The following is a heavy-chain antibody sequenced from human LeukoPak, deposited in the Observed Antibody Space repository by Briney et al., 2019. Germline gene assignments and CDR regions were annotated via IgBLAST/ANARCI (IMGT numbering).Heavy chain of an antibody. V-gene: IGHV3-74*01. CDR3: ATDRGYSFDY. D-gene: IGHD5-18*01. CDR2: IYSDGSGI. J-gene: IGHJ4*02. Sequence: PGVSLRLSCAASGFTFSNFWMHWVREAPGKGLVWVSRIYSDGSGITYADSVKGRFTISRDNAKNTLYLQMNSLRAEDTAVYYCATDRGYSFDYWGQGTLVTVSS. CDR1: GFTFSNFW.